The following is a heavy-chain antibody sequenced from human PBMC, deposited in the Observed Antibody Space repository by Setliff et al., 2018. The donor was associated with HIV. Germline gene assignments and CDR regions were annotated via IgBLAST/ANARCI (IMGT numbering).Heavy chain of an antibody. CDR1: EDILTTYH. V-gene: IGHV1-8*01. J-gene: IGHJ4*02. CDR2: IKAKTGNT. CDR3: VPHYHVE. Sequence: ASVKVSCKASEDILTTYHINWVRQATGQRPEWLGSIKAKTGNTVYVEKFQGRFTISRDNAKNSLYLQMNSLRGEDTAVYFCVPHYHVEWGQGTLVTVSS. D-gene: IGHD3-10*01.